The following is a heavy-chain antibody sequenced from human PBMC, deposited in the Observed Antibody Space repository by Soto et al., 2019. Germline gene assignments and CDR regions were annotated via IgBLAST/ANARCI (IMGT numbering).Heavy chain of an antibody. Sequence: GASVKGSCKASGYTFTSYGISWVRQAPGQGLEWMGWISAYNGNTNYAQKLQGRVTMTTDTSTSTAYMELRSLRSDDTAVYYCARDHPGYCIFGSCYPTTYYFAFWGQGTLVSVSA. CDR1: GYTFTSYG. D-gene: IGHD2-15*01. CDR3: ARDHPGYCIFGSCYPTTYYFAF. CDR2: ISAYNGNT. J-gene: IGHJ4*02. V-gene: IGHV1-18*04.